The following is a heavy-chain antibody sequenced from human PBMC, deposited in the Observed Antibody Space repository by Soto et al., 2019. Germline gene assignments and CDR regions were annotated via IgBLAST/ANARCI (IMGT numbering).Heavy chain of an antibody. CDR3: ARHTRNQFDP. CDR1: GDSMTSSSYY. Sequence: PSETLSRTCTVSGDSMTSSSYYWGWLRQPPGKGLDWIGSIYYSKRTSYNSGSTYYSPSLKSRVTISGDTSNSKFSLKLSSLTAADTAVYYCARHTRNQFDPWGQGTLVTVSS. CDR2: IYYSKRTSYNSGST. V-gene: IGHV4-39*01. J-gene: IGHJ5*02.